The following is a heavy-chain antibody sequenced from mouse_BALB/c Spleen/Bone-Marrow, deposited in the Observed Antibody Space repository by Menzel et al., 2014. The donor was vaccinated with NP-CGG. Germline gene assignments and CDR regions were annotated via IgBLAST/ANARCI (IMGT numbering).Heavy chain of an antibody. CDR3: ARFTRDY. CDR2: INPGIGDI. J-gene: IGHJ2*01. V-gene: IGHV1-54*01. CDR1: GYSFTNYL. Sequence: QVQLQQPGAELVRPGPSVKVSCKASGYSFTNYLIEWFKQRPGQGLEWIGRINPGIGDIMYNAKFKGKATLTADKSSTTAYMQLSSLTSDDSAVYYCARFTRDYWGQGTTLTVSS.